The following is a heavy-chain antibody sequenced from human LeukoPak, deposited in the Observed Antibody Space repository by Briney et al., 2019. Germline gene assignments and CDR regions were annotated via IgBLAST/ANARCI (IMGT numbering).Heavy chain of an antibody. CDR2: INPSGGST. J-gene: IGHJ3*02. D-gene: IGHD1-26*01. Sequence: ASVKVSCKASGYTFTSYYMHWVRQAPGQGLEWMGIINPSGGSTSYAQKFQGRVTMTRDTSTSTVYMELSSLRSEDTAVYYCARDGVGATVSDDAFDIWGQGTMVTVSS. CDR1: GYTFTSYY. CDR3: ARDGVGATVSDDAFDI. V-gene: IGHV1-46*01.